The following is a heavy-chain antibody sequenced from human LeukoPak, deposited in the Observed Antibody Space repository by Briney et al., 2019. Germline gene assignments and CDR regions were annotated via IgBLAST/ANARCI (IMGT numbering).Heavy chain of an antibody. CDR2: SNPHRGGT. CDR3: AREHGTTRALDY. J-gene: IGHJ4*02. V-gene: IGHV1-2*02. CDR1: GYTFTGYY. Sequence: ASVKVSCKASGYTFTGYYIHWVRQAPGQGLEWMGWSNPHRGGTNYAQNFQGRVTMTWDTSISTAYMELSRMTSDDTAVFYCAREHGTTRALDYWGQGTLVTVSS. D-gene: IGHD1-7*01.